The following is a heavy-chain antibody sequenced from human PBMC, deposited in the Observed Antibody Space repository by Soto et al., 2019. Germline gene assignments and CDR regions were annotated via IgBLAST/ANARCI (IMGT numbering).Heavy chain of an antibody. CDR2: IYYTGSS. D-gene: IGHD3-10*01. CDR1: GTSTSSGAFY. J-gene: IGHJ6*02. CDR3: AGLVRGVTMKQYHGKDV. V-gene: IGHV4-31*01. Sequence: QVQLQESGPGLVKASQTLSLTCIVSGTSTSSGAFYWNWIRQHPGKGLEWIGDIYYTGSSNYNPSPRNPVTRSVDTARNQFFLKLSHTTPAATAVYYGAGLVRGVTMKQYHGKDVWGPGTTVNVSS.